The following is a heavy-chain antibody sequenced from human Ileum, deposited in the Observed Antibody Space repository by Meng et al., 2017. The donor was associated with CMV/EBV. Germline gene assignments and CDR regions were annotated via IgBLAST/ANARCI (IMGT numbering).Heavy chain of an antibody. J-gene: IGHJ4*02. CDR1: RGAFVDFF. V-gene: IGHV4-34*01. D-gene: IGHD1-26*01. Sequence: QGQLHQGVEGLLKPSETLSLTRAVYRGAFVDFFWGWIRQPPGKGLEWIGESSHSGNTKYNPSLKSRVTISVDASKNQFSLNMRSVTAADTAVYYCARGRDFWWEMDYTGQGTLVTVSS. CDR3: ARGRDFWWEMDY. CDR2: SSHSGNT.